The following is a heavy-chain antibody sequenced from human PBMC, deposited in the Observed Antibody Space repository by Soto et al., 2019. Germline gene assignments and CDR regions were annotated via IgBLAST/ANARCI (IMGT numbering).Heavy chain of an antibody. CDR3: ARGVSDDFWSGYPNYFDY. CDR1: GGSISSYY. D-gene: IGHD3-3*01. V-gene: IGHV4-59*01. Sequence: SETLSLTCTVSGGSISSYYWSWIRQPPGKGLEWIGYIYYSGSTNYNPSLKSRVTISVDTSKNQFSLKLSSVTAADTAVYYCARGVSDDFWSGYPNYFDYWGQGTLVTVSS. J-gene: IGHJ4*02. CDR2: IYYSGST.